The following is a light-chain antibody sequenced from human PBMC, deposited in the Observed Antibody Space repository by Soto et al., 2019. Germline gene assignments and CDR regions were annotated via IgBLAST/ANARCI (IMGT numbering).Light chain of an antibody. V-gene: IGKV1-5*01. Sequence: GDRVTITGRASQSISSSLAWYQQRPGKAPKLLIYDASSLESGVPSRFSGSGSGTEFTLTINSLQPDDFATYYCQQYNSYWTVGQGTKVDIK. CDR1: QSISSS. J-gene: IGKJ1*01. CDR2: DAS. CDR3: QQYNSYWT.